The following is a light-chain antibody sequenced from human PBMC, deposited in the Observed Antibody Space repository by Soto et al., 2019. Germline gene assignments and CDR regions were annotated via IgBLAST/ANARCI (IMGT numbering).Light chain of an antibody. J-gene: IGLJ2*01. V-gene: IGLV2-14*01. CDR3: SSYSRRLTVI. CDR1: SSDVGTYDY. CDR2: EVT. Sequence: QSALTQPASVSGSPGQSITISCTGTSSDVGTYDYVSWYQQHPGKVPKLMIYEVTNRPSGVSNRFSGSKSGNTASLTISRLQAEDEADYYCSSYSRRLTVIFGGGTKLTVL.